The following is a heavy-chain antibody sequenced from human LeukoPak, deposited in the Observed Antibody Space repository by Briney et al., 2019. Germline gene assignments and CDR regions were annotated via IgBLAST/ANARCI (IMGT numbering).Heavy chain of an antibody. J-gene: IGHJ5*02. CDR1: GGTFSSYA. Sequence: SVKVSCKASGGTFSSYAISWMRQAPGQGREWMGGIIPIFGTANYAQKFQGRVTITADESTSTAYMELSSLRSEDTAVYYCARDLIETIFGVVIIGGWLDPWGQGTLVTVSS. CDR2: IIPIFGTA. CDR3: ARDLIETIFGVVIIGGWLDP. V-gene: IGHV1-69*13. D-gene: IGHD3-3*01.